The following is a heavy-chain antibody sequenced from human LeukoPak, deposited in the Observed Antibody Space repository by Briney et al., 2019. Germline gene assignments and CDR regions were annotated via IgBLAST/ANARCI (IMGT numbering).Heavy chain of an antibody. Sequence: GGSLRLSCAASGFTFSSYSMNWVRQAPGKGLEWVSTISGSGDRTYYADSVKGRFTISRDNSKNTLFLHMNSLRAEDTAVYSCAKGYYGSGSYGWFDYWGQGTLVTVSS. CDR3: AKGYYGSGSYGWFDY. CDR2: ISGSGDRT. J-gene: IGHJ4*02. V-gene: IGHV3-23*01. D-gene: IGHD3-10*01. CDR1: GFTFSSYS.